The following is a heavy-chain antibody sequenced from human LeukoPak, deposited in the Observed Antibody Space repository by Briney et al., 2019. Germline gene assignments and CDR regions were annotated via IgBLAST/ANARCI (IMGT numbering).Heavy chain of an antibody. V-gene: IGHV4-59*08. J-gene: IGHJ4*02. CDR2: IYNSAST. CDR1: GASISRHY. Sequence: SETLSLTCTVSGASISRHYWSWIRQPPGKGLEWIGYIYNSASTNYNPSLKSRVTMSVDTSKKQFSLKLSSVTAADTAVYYCARHPGIGYGDYYLDYWDRGTLVTVSS. D-gene: IGHD4-17*01. CDR3: ARHPGIGYGDYYLDY.